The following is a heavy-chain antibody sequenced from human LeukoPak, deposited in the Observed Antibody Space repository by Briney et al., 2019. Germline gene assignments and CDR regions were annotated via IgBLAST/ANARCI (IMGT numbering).Heavy chain of an antibody. D-gene: IGHD3-16*01. V-gene: IGHV3-30*02. Sequence: GGSLRLSCAASGFTFSSYGMHWIRQAPGKGLEWVAFIRNDGSIIYNTDSVKGRFTISRDNSKNTLYLQMNSLRADDTAVYYCAKDTPLCYFDYWGQGTLVTVSS. CDR2: IRNDGSII. J-gene: IGHJ4*02. CDR3: AKDTPLCYFDY. CDR1: GFTFSSYG.